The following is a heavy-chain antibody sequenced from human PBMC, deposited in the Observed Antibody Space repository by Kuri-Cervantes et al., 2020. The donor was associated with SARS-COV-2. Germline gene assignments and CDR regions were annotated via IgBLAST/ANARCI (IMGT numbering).Heavy chain of an antibody. CDR1: AGSFSGYY. CDR3: ARKTRITMIVVVMVPYYYYYMDV. Sequence: GSLRLSCAVYAGSFSGYYWSWIRQPPGKGLEWIGEINHSGSTNYNPSLKSRVTISVDTSKNQFSLKLSSVTAADTAVYYCARKTRITMIVVVMVPYYYYYMDVWGKGTTVTVSS. D-gene: IGHD3-22*01. CDR2: INHSGST. V-gene: IGHV4-34*01. J-gene: IGHJ6*03.